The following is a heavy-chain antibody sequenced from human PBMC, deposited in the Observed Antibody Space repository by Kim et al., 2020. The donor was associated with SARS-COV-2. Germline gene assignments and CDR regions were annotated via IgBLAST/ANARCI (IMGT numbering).Heavy chain of an antibody. V-gene: IGHV4-39*01. J-gene: IGHJ4*02. Sequence: NPPLNSGVTMSVDTSKNQFSLKLSSVTAADTAVYYCARLAYYYDSSAAPRWGQGTLVTVSS. D-gene: IGHD3-22*01. CDR3: ARLAYYYDSSAAPR.